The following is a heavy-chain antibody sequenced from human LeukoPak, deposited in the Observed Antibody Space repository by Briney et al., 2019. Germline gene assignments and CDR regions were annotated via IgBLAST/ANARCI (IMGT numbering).Heavy chain of an antibody. CDR3: ASRRYSGSYLGWYFDY. CDR1: GGSFSGYY. D-gene: IGHD1-26*01. J-gene: IGHJ4*02. V-gene: IGHV4-34*01. Sequence: SETLSLTCAVYGGSFSGYYWGWIRQPPGKGLEWIGEINHSGSTNYNPSLKSRVTISVDTSKNQFSLKLSSVTAADTAVYYCASRRYSGSYLGWYFDYWGQGTLVTVSS. CDR2: INHSGST.